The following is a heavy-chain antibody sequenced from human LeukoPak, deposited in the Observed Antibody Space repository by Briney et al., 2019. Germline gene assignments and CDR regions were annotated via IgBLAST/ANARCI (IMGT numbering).Heavy chain of an antibody. CDR3: ARHDMDVSGGGLDYFDY. D-gene: IGHD3-9*01. CDR2: IYYSGST. V-gene: IGHV4-59*08. Sequence: SETLSLTCIVSGGSISSYYWSWIRQPPGKGLEWIGYIYYSGSTNYNPSLKSRVAISVDTSKNQFSLKLTSVTAADTAVYYCARHDMDVSGGGLDYFDYWGQGTLLTVSS. J-gene: IGHJ4*02. CDR1: GGSISSYY.